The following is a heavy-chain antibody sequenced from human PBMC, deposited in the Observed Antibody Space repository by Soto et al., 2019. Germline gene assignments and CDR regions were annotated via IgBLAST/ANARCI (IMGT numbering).Heavy chain of an antibody. J-gene: IGHJ4*02. CDR1: GFSFGTYV. CDR3: ARDDYTYGVY. CDR2: IGPYGNSK. V-gene: IGHV3-48*04. Sequence: EVQLLESGGGMVEPRGSLKLSCAASGFSFGTYVMNWVRQAPGKGLEWVAYIGPYGNSKYYADSVKGRFTISRDDATNSLYLHMNSLRAEDTAVYYCARDDYTYGVYWGQGTPVTVSS. D-gene: IGHD2-2*02.